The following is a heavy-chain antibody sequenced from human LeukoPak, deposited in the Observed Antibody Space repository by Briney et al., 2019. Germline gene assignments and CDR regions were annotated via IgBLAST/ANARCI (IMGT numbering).Heavy chain of an antibody. CDR3: ARWGRVAAAAFDP. Sequence: SETLSLTCAVYGGSFSGYYWSWIRRPPGKGLEWIGEINHSGSTNYNPSLKSRVTISVDTSKNQFSLKLSSVTAADTAVYYCARWGRVAAAAFDPWGQGTLVTVSS. D-gene: IGHD6-13*01. CDR2: INHSGST. J-gene: IGHJ5*02. CDR1: GGSFSGYY. V-gene: IGHV4-34*01.